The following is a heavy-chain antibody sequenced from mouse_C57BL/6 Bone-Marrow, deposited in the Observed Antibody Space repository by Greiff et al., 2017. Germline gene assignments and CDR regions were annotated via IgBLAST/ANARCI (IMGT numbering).Heavy chain of an antibody. CDR3: AREDYYCSMFAY. J-gene: IGHJ3*01. CDR1: GFTFSSYG. Sequence: EVKLMESGGDLVKPGGSLKLSCAASGFTFSSYGMSWVRQTPDKRLEWVATISSGGSYTYYPDSVKGRFTISRDNAKNTLYLQMSSLKSEDTAMYYCAREDYYCSMFAYWGQGTLVTVSA. CDR2: ISSGGSYT. V-gene: IGHV5-6*01. D-gene: IGHD1-1*01.